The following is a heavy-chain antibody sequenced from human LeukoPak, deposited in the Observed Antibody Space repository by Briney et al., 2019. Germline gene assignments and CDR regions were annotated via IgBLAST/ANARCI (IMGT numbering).Heavy chain of an antibody. CDR3: ASEKMKGYCSGGSCGNKFDY. CDR1: VYTFTGYY. V-gene: IGHV1-2*02. CDR2: INPNSGGT. D-gene: IGHD2-15*01. J-gene: IGHJ4*02. Sequence: ASVKVSFKASVYTFTGYYMHWVRQAPGQGREWMGWINPNSGGTNYAQKFQGRVTMTRDTSISTAYMELSRLRSDDTAVYYCASEKMKGYCSGGSCGNKFDYWGQGTLLTVSS.